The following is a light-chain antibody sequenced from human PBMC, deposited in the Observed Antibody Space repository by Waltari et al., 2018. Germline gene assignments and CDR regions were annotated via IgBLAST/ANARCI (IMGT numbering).Light chain of an antibody. CDR1: SSDVGGYKY. V-gene: IGLV2-14*03. Sequence: QSALTQPASVSGSPGQSTTISCTGTSSDVGGYKYVSWYQQHPDKAPKLMLYDVNNRPSVVSNRFSGSKSGNTASLTISSLQAEDEADYYCSSYTSSTIPVFGTGTKVTVL. CDR3: SSYTSSTIPV. J-gene: IGLJ1*01. CDR2: DVN.